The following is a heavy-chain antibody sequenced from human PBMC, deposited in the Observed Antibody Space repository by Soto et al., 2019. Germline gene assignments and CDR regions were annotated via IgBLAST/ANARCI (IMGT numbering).Heavy chain of an antibody. CDR3: ARAPDYGDYDYYYYYYMDV. Sequence: SETLSLTCTVSGGSISSYYWSWIRQPPGKGLEWIGYIYYSGSTNYNPSLKSRVTISVDTSKNQFSLKLSSVTAADTAVYYCARAPDYGDYDYYYYYYMDVWGKGTTVTVSS. CDR1: GGSISSYY. V-gene: IGHV4-59*01. D-gene: IGHD4-17*01. J-gene: IGHJ6*03. CDR2: IYYSGST.